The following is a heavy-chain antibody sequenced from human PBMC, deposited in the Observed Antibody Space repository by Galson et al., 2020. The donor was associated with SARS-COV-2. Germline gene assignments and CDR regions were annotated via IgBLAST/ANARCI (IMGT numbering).Heavy chain of an antibody. Sequence: GESLKISCVASGITFSNYNMNWVRLAPGKGLEWVSSVSGTGTYIHYADSVKGRFTISRDNSKKSQFLEMNSLRVEDTAVYYCARDYTSSDWYGTIGYFDLWGRGTQVTVSS. J-gene: IGHJ2*01. D-gene: IGHD6-19*01. CDR2: VSGTGTYI. CDR1: GITFSNYN. CDR3: ARDYTSSDWYGTIGYFDL. V-gene: IGHV3-21*04.